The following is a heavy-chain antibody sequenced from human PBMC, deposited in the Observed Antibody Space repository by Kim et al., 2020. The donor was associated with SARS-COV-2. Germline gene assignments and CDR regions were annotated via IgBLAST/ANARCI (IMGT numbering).Heavy chain of an antibody. CDR1: GFIFNSYS. J-gene: IGHJ4*01. V-gene: IGHV3-64D*09. CDR2: ITSNGGRA. CDR3: AKDLSGTKYYLECGGFD. Sequence: GGSLRLSCSASGFIFNSYSMYWVRQSPGKGLEFVSAITSNGGRANYGDSVKGRFTTSRDNSKNILYLQMSSLRPEDTAVYYCAKDLSGTKYYLECGGFD. D-gene: IGHD1-26*01.